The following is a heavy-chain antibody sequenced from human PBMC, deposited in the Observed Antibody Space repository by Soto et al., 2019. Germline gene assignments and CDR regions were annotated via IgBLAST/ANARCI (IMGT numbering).Heavy chain of an antibody. CDR1: AGSILDSTYY. V-gene: IGHV4-39*01. D-gene: IGHD3-22*01. Sequence: QLLLQESGPGLVKPSENLSLPCTVSAGSILDSTYYWAWIRQSPGKGLEWIGTIFYSGGTFYTPSLTSPVTMSVDTSNNQFSLKLSSVSAADTAVYYCARQASSYYYGWFDPWGQGTLVTVSS. J-gene: IGHJ5*02. CDR2: IFYSGGT. CDR3: ARQASSYYYGWFDP.